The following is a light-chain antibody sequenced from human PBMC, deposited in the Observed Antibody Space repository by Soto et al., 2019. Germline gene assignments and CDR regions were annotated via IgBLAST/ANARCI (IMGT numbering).Light chain of an antibody. J-gene: IGKJ1*01. CDR3: QQYNNWLRT. CDR2: GVS. V-gene: IGKV3-15*01. Sequence: EIVMTQSPATLSVSPGERATLSCRASQSVSSNLSWYQQKPGQAPRLLISGVSTRGTDIPARFSGSGSGTEFTLTISSLQSEDFAVYYRQQYNNWLRTFGQGTKVEIK. CDR1: QSVSSN.